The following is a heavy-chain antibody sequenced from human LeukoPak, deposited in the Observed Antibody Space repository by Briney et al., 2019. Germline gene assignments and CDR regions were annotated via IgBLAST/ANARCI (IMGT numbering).Heavy chain of an antibody. V-gene: IGHV3-30*04. J-gene: IGHJ5*02. Sequence: TGGSLRLSCAASGFTFSSYAMHWVRQAPGKGLEWVAVISYDGSNKYYADSVKGRFTISRDNSKNTLYLQMNSLRAGDTAVYYCARGLESSYYGSGSPFNWFDPWGQGTLVTVSS. CDR3: ARGLESSYYGSGSPFNWFDP. D-gene: IGHD3-10*01. CDR1: GFTFSSYA. CDR2: ISYDGSNK.